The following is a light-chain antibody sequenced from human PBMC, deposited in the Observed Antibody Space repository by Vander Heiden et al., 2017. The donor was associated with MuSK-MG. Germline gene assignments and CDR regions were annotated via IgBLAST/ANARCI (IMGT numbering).Light chain of an antibody. CDR1: QTIDSRF. CDR2: GTS. Sequence: ELVLTQSPGTLSLSPGESATLSCRASQTIDSRFLAWFQQRPGQAPRLLLFGTSSRATGIPDRFSGSGSGTDFTVTINRLEPEDSAVYYCQQYGTLPWTFGQGTKVEI. CDR3: QQYGTLPWT. V-gene: IGKV3-20*01. J-gene: IGKJ1*01.